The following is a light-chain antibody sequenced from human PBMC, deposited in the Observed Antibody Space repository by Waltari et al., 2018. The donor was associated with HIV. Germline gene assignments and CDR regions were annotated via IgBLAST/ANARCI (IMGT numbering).Light chain of an antibody. J-gene: IGLJ2*01. CDR3: FSYAGNNYLL. Sequence: QSALPQPPSASGSPGQSVTISCAGTSSDIGLYHFVSWYQHHPGKAPKLMISEVSRRPSGVPDRFSGSKSGNTASLTVSGLQAEDEAAYYCFSYAGNNYLLFGGGTKLTVL. V-gene: IGLV2-8*01. CDR2: EVS. CDR1: SSDIGLYHF.